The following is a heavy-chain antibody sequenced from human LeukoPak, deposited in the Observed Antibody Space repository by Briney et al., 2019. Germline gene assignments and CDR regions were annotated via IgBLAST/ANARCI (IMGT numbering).Heavy chain of an antibody. CDR2: ISSSRSIL. Sequence: GGSLRLSCAASGLTLSSYSMKWVRQAPGKVLGWDSYISSSRSILYYAESVRGRFTISRDNDKNSLYLQMNSLRAEDTAVYYCARDTIFGVVRYWGQGTLVTVSS. V-gene: IGHV3-48*01. D-gene: IGHD3-3*01. CDR3: ARDTIFGVVRY. CDR1: GLTLSSYS. J-gene: IGHJ4*02.